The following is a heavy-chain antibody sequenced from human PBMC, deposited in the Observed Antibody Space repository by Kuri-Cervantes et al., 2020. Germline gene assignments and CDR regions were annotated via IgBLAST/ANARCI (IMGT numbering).Heavy chain of an antibody. Sequence: GESLKISCLASGFTFSNYWMSWARLTPGKGLEWVANIGRDGNEKFYVDSVKGRFTISRDNAKNSLYLHMNSLRVEDTAVYYCATWTFPPPTPHDYWSQGTLVTVSS. CDR2: IGRDGNEK. D-gene: IGHD1-1*01. V-gene: IGHV3-7*01. J-gene: IGHJ4*02. CDR1: GFTFSNYW. CDR3: ATWTFPPPTPHDY.